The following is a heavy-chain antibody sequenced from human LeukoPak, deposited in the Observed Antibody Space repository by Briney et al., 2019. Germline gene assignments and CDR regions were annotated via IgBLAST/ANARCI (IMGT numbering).Heavy chain of an antibody. Sequence: PSETLSLTCTVSGGSISSGSYYWSWIRQPAGKGLEWIGRIYPSGSTNYNPSFKSRVTISVDTSKNQFSLKLSSVTAADTAVYYCARGGMITFGGVIVENWGQGTLVTVSS. CDR1: GGSISSGSYY. CDR2: IYPSGST. D-gene: IGHD3-16*02. V-gene: IGHV4-61*02. J-gene: IGHJ4*02. CDR3: ARGGMITFGGVIVEN.